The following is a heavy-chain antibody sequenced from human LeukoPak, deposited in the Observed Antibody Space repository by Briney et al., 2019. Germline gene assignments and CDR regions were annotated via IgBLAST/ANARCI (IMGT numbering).Heavy chain of an antibody. V-gene: IGHV4-4*09. Sequence: SETLSLTCTVSGGSISGYYWTWIRQPPGQGLEWIAYIHSNGYTNYNPSLRSRVTISVDPSRNQFSLTVTPVTAADTAIYYCAQRQGPMSGTYDYFDPWGQGALVTVSS. J-gene: IGHJ5*02. D-gene: IGHD1-26*01. CDR2: IHSNGYT. CDR1: GGSISGYY. CDR3: AQRQGPMSGTYDYFDP.